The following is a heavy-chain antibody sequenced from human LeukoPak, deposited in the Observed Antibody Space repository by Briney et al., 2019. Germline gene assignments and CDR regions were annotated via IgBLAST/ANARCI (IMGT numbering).Heavy chain of an antibody. CDR2: ICYSVST. CDR3: ARHAMVRGVIDYFDY. CDR1: GDSVSSSTYY. Sequence: PETLSLTCTVSGDSVSSSTYYWDWIRQPPGKGLEWIGNICYSVSTYYNPSLRSRVTMSVDTSKNQFSLRLSSVIAADTAIYYCARHAMVRGVIDYFDYWGQGTLVTVSS. D-gene: IGHD3-10*01. V-gene: IGHV4-39*01. J-gene: IGHJ4*02.